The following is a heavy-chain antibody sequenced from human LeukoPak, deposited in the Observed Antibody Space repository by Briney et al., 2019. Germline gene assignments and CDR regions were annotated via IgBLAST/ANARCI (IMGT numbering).Heavy chain of an antibody. J-gene: IGHJ4*02. V-gene: IGHV3-21*01. CDR1: GFTFSSYS. Sequence: GGSLRLSWAASGFTFSSYSMNWVRQAPGKGLEWVSSISSSSNYIYYADSVKGRFTISRDNAKNSLYLQMNSLRAEDTAVYYCATARGYNYGSFDYWGQGTLVTVSS. D-gene: IGHD5-18*01. CDR2: ISSSSNYI. CDR3: ATARGYNYGSFDY.